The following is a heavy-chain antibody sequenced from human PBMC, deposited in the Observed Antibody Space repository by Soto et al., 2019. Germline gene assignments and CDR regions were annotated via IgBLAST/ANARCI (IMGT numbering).Heavy chain of an antibody. Sequence: EVQLVESGGGLVQPGRSLRLSCAASGFTFDDYAMHWVRQAPGKGLEWVSGISWNSGGIGYADSVKGRFTISRDNAKNSLYLQMNSLRAEDTALYYCAKSPGIVVVPAANWFDYWGQGTLVTVSS. CDR1: GFTFDDYA. CDR2: ISWNSGGI. D-gene: IGHD2-2*01. CDR3: AKSPGIVVVPAANWFDY. V-gene: IGHV3-9*01. J-gene: IGHJ4*02.